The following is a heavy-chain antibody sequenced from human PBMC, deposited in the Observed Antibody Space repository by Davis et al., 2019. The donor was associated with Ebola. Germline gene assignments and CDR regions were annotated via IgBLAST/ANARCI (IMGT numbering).Heavy chain of an antibody. D-gene: IGHD5-24*01. CDR3: ARGWLRTGLDI. V-gene: IGHV6-1*01. Sequence: PSETLSLTCAISGDSVAGGTGGWNWIRQSPSRGLEWLGRTYYSSKWYTGYAESVKSRINISPDTAKNQLSLQLNSVTPEDTAVYYCARGWLRTGLDIWGQGTMVIVSS. J-gene: IGHJ3*02. CDR1: GDSVAGGTGG. CDR2: TYYSSKWYT.